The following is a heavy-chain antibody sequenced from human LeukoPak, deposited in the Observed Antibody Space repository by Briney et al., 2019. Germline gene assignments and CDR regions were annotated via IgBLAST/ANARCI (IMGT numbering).Heavy chain of an antibody. CDR2: ISGSGGST. CDR1: GFTFSSYA. V-gene: IGHV3-23*01. D-gene: IGHD4-23*01. J-gene: IGHJ4*02. Sequence: GGSLRLSCAASGFTFSSYAMSWVRQAPGKGLEWVSAISGSGGSTYYADSVKGRFTISRDNAKNSLYLQMNSLRAEDTAVYYCAGEVDVSSVGFDYWGQGTLVTVSS. CDR3: AGEVDVSSVGFDY.